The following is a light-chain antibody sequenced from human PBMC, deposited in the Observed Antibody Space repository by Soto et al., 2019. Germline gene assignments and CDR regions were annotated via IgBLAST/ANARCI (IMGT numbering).Light chain of an antibody. CDR1: QSISSY. J-gene: IGKJ5*01. CDR2: GAS. Sequence: IQMTQNTSSLSASVGDRVTITCRASQSISSYLNWYQHKPGKAPKLLIYGASSLQSGVPSRFSGSGSGTDFTLTISTLQPEDFATYYCQQSHSTPIPFGQVTRPAIK. CDR3: QQSHSTPIP. V-gene: IGKV1-39*01.